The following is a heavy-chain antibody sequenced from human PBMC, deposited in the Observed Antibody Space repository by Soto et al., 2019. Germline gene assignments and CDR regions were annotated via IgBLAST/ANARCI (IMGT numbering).Heavy chain of an antibody. CDR2: IHHRGNT. CDR3: AREGGSYDSGGFLIRGAFDV. J-gene: IGHJ3*01. V-gene: IGHV4-31*03. CDR1: GGSISSGDYY. D-gene: IGHD3-22*01. Sequence: QVQLQQSGPGLVKPSQTLSLTCTVSGGSISSGDYYWNWIRQHPEKCLEWIGSIHHRGNTYYSPSLESRISISIDTSKNQFSLRLSSVTAADTAVYYCAREGGSYDSGGFLIRGAFDVWGQGTTVTVSP.